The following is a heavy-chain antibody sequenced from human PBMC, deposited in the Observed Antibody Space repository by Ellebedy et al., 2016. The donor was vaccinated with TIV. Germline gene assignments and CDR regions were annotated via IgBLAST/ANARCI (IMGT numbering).Heavy chain of an antibody. D-gene: IGHD6-13*01. J-gene: IGHJ5*02. Sequence: AASVKVSCKASGYFFKSYYIHWVRQAPGQGLEWMGIIDASGGSTTYNPKFQGRVTMTRDTSTSTVYMDLTSLTAEDTAVYFCARSSSWRGASNWLDPWGQGTLVTVSS. V-gene: IGHV1-46*02. CDR1: GYFFKSYY. CDR2: IDASGGST. CDR3: ARSSSWRGASNWLDP.